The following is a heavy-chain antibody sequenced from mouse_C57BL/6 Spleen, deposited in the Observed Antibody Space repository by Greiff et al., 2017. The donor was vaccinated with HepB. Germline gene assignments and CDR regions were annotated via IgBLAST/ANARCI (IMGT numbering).Heavy chain of an antibody. J-gene: IGHJ4*01. CDR2: IDPSDSET. CDR1: GYTFTSYW. Sequence: QVQLQQPGAELVRPGSSVKLSCKASGYTFTSYWMHWVKQRPIQGLEWIGNIDPSDSETHYNQKFKDKATLTVDKSSSTAYMQLSSLTSEDSAVYYCERRDYDAMDYWGQGTSVTVSS. CDR3: ERRDYDAMDY. V-gene: IGHV1-52*01. D-gene: IGHD1-1*02.